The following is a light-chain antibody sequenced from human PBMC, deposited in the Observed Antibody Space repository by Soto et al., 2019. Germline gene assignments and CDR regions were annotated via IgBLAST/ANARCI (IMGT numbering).Light chain of an antibody. CDR2: DVS. Sequence: QSALTQPASLSGSPGQSITLSCTGTSSDIGGYNLVSWYQHHPGKAPKLLIHDVSNRPSGVSSRFSGSKSGNTASLTISGLQAEDEADYYCNSYRTVSTYVLGTGTKLTVI. CDR3: NSYRTVSTYV. J-gene: IGLJ1*01. V-gene: IGLV2-14*03. CDR1: SSDIGGYNL.